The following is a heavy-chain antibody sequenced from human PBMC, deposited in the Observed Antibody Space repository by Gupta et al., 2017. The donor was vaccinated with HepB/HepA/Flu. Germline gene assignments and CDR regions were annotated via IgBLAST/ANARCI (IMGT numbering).Heavy chain of an antibody. CDR1: GGTSGNYH. CDR3: ARDNSESYYPNFED. CDR2: IIPIRGPA. D-gene: IGHD1-26*01. Sequence: QVRLVQSGAEVKKPGSSVKVSCKASGGTSGNYHYNWVRQAPGQGLEWMGGIIPIRGPANYAKNFQGRLTITADEITGMSCMELNGLTSEDTAFYFCARDNSESYYPNFEDWGQGTLVTVSS. J-gene: IGHJ4*02. V-gene: IGHV1-69*01.